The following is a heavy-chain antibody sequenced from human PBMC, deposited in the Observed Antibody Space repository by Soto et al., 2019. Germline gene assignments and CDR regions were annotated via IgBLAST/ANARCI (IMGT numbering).Heavy chain of an antibody. V-gene: IGHV3-74*01. CDR2: INHDGTTT. Sequence: LVQSGGGSVQPGGSLRLSCVGSGFTFRPYWMHWVRQRPGRGLEWVSLINHDGTTTIYADPVRGRFSISRDNDRSTVYLQMNSLTAEDTAVYYCVREDCVFDGCFSRGWFDPWGQGTLVTVSS. D-gene: IGHD3-16*01. CDR1: GFTFRPYW. CDR3: VREDCVFDGCFSRGWFDP. J-gene: IGHJ5*02.